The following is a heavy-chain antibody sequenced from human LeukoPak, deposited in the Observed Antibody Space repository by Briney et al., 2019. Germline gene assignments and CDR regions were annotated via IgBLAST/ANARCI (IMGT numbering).Heavy chain of an antibody. V-gene: IGHV3-7*01. CDR2: IKQDGSGK. J-gene: IGHJ4*02. Sequence: PGGSLRLPCAASGFTFSSYWMSWVRQAPGKGLEWVANIKQDGSGKYYVDSVKGRFTISRDNAKNSLYLQMNSLRADDTAVYYCARASSGRYFLFTDYWGQGTLVTVSP. CDR1: GFTFSSYW. D-gene: IGHD1-26*01. CDR3: ARASSGRYFLFTDY.